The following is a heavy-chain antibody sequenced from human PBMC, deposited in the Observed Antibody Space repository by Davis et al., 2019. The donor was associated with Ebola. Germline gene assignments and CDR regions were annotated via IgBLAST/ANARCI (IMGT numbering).Heavy chain of an antibody. CDR2: ISGSGGST. CDR3: ARAFSSEIYYYGMDV. D-gene: IGHD6-13*01. CDR1: GFTFSSYA. Sequence: GESLKISCAASGFTFSSYAMSWVRQAPGKGLEWVSAISGSGGSTYYADSVKGRFTISRDNSKNTLYLQMNSLRAEDTAVYYCARAFSSEIYYYGMDVWGQGTTVTVSS. V-gene: IGHV3-23*01. J-gene: IGHJ6*02.